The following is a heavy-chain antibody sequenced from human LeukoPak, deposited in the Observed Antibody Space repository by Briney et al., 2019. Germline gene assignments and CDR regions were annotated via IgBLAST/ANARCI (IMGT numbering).Heavy chain of an antibody. CDR1: GGSISSGTHY. D-gene: IGHD3-16*01. V-gene: IGHV4-31*03. CDR2: IYYTGVT. CDR3: AASSGVTLGRF. J-gene: IGHJ4*02. Sequence: SETLSLTCTVSGGSISSGTHYYNWIRQHPGKGLEWIGYIYYTGVTSYNPSLKSRVTMSVDTSMNQVSLKLSSLTAADTAVYYCAASSGVTLGRFWGQGTLVTVSS.